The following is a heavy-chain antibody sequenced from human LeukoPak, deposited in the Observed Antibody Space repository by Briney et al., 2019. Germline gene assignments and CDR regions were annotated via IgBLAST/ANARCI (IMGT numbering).Heavy chain of an antibody. Sequence: PGGSLRLSCAASGFTFTSHAMSWVRQAPGKGLEWASAISGDGRSTSYRDSVRGRFVISSDRSKNTMYLQMNSLRVEDTAVYFCAKRGYSSGPDYFDSWGQGTLVTVSS. CDR1: GFTFTSHA. D-gene: IGHD4-11*01. J-gene: IGHJ4*02. CDR3: AKRGYSSGPDYFDS. CDR2: ISGDGRST. V-gene: IGHV3-23*01.